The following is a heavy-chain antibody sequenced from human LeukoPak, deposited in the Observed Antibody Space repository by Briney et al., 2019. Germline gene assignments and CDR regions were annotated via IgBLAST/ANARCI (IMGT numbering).Heavy chain of an antibody. CDR2: ISSSSSYI. CDR3: ARDPYYYYYMDV. CDR1: GFTFSSYS. Sequence: GGSLRLPCAASGFTFSSYSMNWVCQAPGKGLEWVSSISSSSSYIYYADSVKGRFTISRDNAKNSLYLQMNSLRAEDTAVYYCARDPYYYYYMDVWGKGTTVTVSS. J-gene: IGHJ6*03. V-gene: IGHV3-21*01.